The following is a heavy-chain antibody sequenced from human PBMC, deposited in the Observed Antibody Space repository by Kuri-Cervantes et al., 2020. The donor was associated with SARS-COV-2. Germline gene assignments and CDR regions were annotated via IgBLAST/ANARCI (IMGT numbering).Heavy chain of an antibody. Sequence: ASVTVSCKTPETTFPNYDINWVQQATGRGLEWMGMVKTNSGNTLYAQIFQGRVTMTRDTSISTAYMELSRLRSDDTAVYYCARLSSGVDVWGKGTTVTVSS. CDR2: VKTNSGNT. D-gene: IGHD2-15*01. J-gene: IGHJ6*04. V-gene: IGHV1-8*01. CDR1: ETTFPNYD. CDR3: ARLSSGVDV.